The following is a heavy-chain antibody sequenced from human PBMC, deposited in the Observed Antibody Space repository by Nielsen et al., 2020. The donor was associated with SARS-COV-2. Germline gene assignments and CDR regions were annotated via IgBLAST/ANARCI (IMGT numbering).Heavy chain of an antibody. V-gene: IGHV3-30*04. D-gene: IGHD3-22*01. Sequence: GESLNISCAASGFTFSRYAMHWVRQAPGKGLEWVAVISYDGSNKYYADSVKGRFTISRDNSKNTLYLQMNSLRAEDTAVYYCARDEYYDSSGSWLDYWGQGTLVTVSS. CDR3: ARDEYYDSSGSWLDY. CDR1: GFTFSRYA. J-gene: IGHJ4*02. CDR2: ISYDGSNK.